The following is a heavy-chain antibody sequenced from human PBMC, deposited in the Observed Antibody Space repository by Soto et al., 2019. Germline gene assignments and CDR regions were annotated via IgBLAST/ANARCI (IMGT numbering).Heavy chain of an antibody. J-gene: IGHJ4*02. Sequence: GGTLRLSCAASGFSFSISWMSWVRQAPGKGLEWVANIKPDGNEIYYVDSVRGRFTISRDNAKQSLYLQMNSLRAEDTAVYYCARNHNWGQGT. CDR2: IKPDGNEI. CDR1: GFSFSISW. CDR3: ARNHN. V-gene: IGHV3-7*05.